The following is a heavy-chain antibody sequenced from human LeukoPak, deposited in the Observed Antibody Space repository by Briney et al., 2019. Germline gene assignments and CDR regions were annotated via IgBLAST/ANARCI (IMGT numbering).Heavy chain of an antibody. Sequence: PGGSLRLSCAASGFTFSSYAMSWVRQAPGKGLEWVSVIYSGGSTYYADSVEGRFTISRHNSKNTLYLQMNSLRAEDTAVYYCARGLRPLDYWGQGTLVTVSS. CDR2: IYSGGST. J-gene: IGHJ4*02. D-gene: IGHD5-12*01. V-gene: IGHV3-53*04. CDR1: GFTFSSYA. CDR3: ARGLRPLDY.